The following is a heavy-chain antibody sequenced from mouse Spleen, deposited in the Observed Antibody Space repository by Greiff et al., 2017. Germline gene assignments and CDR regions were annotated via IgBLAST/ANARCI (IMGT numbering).Heavy chain of an antibody. J-gene: IGHJ4*01. V-gene: IGHV1-82*01. CDR3: ARDWDDAMDY. CDR2: IYPGDGDT. CDR1: GYAFSSSW. D-gene: IGHD4-1*01. Sequence: QVQLQQSGPELVKPGASVKISCKASGYAFSSSWMNWVKQRPGKGLEWIGRIYPGDGDTNYNGKFKGKATLTADKSSSTAYMQLSSPTSEDSAVYYCARDWDDAMDYWGQGTSVTVSS.